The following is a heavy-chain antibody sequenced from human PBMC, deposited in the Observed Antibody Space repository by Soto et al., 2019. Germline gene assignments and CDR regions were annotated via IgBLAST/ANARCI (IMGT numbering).Heavy chain of an antibody. V-gene: IGHV1-18*01. J-gene: IGHJ4*02. D-gene: IGHD4-17*01. CDR3: ARLDYVVFIPDY. Sequence: ASVKVSCKASGYTFTSYGISWVRQAPGQGLEWMGWISAYNGNTNYAQKLQGRATMTTDTSTSTAYMELRSLRSDDTAVYYCARLDYVVFIPDYRGQGTLVTVSS. CDR2: ISAYNGNT. CDR1: GYTFTSYG.